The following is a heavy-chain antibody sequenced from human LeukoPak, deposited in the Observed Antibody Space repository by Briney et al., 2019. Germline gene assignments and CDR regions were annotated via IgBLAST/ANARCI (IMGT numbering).Heavy chain of an antibody. CDR1: GYTFTGYY. V-gene: IGHV1-2*02. J-gene: IGHJ4*02. D-gene: IGHD6-6*01. CDR2: INPNSGGT. CDR3: ARGGSPYSSSFPDY. Sequence: ASVKVSCKASGYTFTGYYMHWVRQAPGQGLEWMGWINPNSGGTNYAQKFQGRVTMTRDTSISTAYMELSRLRSDDTAVYYCARGGSPYSSSFPDYWAREPWSPSPQ.